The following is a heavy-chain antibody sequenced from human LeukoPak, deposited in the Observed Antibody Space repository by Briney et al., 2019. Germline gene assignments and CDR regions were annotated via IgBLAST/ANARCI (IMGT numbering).Heavy chain of an antibody. V-gene: IGHV4-61*02. CDR3: ARSRGSVAGVDY. CDR2: IYTSGST. CDR1: GGSISSGSYY. J-gene: IGHJ4*02. Sequence: SETLSLTCTVSGGSISSGSYYWSWIRQPAGKGLEWIGRIYTSGSTNYNPSLKSRVTISVDTSKNQFSLKLSSVTAADTAVYYCARSRGSVAGVDYWGQGTLVTVSS. D-gene: IGHD6-19*01.